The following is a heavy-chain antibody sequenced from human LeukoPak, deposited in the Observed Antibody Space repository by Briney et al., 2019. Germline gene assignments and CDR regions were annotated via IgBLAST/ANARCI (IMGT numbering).Heavy chain of an antibody. Sequence: ASVKVSCKVSGYTLTELSMHWVRQAPGKGLEWMGGFDPEDGETIYAQKFQGRVTITADESTSTAYMELSSLRSEDTAVYYCALTYYDFWSGFRGYYYMDVWDKGTTVTVSS. CDR1: GYTLTELS. CDR2: FDPEDGET. V-gene: IGHV1-24*01. D-gene: IGHD3-3*01. CDR3: ALTYYDFWSGFRGYYYMDV. J-gene: IGHJ6*03.